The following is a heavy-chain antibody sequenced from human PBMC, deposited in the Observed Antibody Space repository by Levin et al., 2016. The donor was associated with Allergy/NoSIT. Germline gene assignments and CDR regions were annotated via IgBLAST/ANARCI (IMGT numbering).Heavy chain of an antibody. CDR1: GGSISSSNW. CDR3: ARDLGTRITIFGVAKDRPYYFDY. Sequence: SETLSLTCAVSGGSISSSNWWSWVRQPPGKGLEWIGEIYHSGSTNYNPSLKSRVTISVDKSKNQFSLKLSSVTAADTAVYYCARDLGTRITIFGVAKDRPYYFDYWGQGTLVTVSS. CDR2: IYHSGST. V-gene: IGHV4-4*02. J-gene: IGHJ4*02. D-gene: IGHD3-3*01.